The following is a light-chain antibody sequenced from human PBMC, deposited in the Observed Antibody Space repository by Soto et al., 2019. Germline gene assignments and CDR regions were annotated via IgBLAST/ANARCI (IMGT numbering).Light chain of an antibody. Sequence: EIALTQSPGTLSLSPGERVTLSCRASQSVTSSYIAWSQQKSGQAPRLLLYGASSRATGIPDRFRGSGSGTDFTLTISRLEPEDFAVYYCQQYGTPGTFGQGTQVDI. J-gene: IGKJ1*01. CDR2: GAS. CDR1: QSVTSSY. V-gene: IGKV3-20*01. CDR3: QQYGTPGT.